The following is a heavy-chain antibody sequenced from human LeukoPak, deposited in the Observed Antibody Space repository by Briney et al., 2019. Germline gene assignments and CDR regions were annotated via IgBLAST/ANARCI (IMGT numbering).Heavy chain of an antibody. J-gene: IGHJ4*02. V-gene: IGHV3-11*04. Sequence: PGGSLRLSCAASGFTFSDYYMSWIRQAPGKGLEWVSYISSSGSTIYYADSVKGRFTISRDNAKNSLYLQMNSLRAEDTAVYYCASAVRGYVYGSGSQPVDDYWGQGTLVTVSS. CDR1: GFTFSDYY. D-gene: IGHD3-10*01. CDR2: ISSSGSTI. CDR3: ASAVRGYVYGSGSQPVDDY.